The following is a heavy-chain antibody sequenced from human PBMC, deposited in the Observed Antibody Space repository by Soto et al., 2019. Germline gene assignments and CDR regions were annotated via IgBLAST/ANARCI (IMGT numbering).Heavy chain of an antibody. Sequence: GGSLRLSCAASGFTFSSYAMSWVRQAPGKGLEWVSAISGSGGSTYYADSVKGRFTISRDNSKNTLYLQMNSLRAEDTAVYYCALDYYGSGVTRYWGQGTLVTVSS. V-gene: IGHV3-23*01. CDR3: ALDYYGSGVTRY. D-gene: IGHD3-10*01. CDR2: ISGSGGST. J-gene: IGHJ4*02. CDR1: GFTFSSYA.